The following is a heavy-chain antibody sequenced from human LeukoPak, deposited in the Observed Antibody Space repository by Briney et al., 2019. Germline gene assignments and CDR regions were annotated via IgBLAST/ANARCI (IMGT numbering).Heavy chain of an antibody. Sequence: GRSLRLSCAASGFTFSSYAMHWVRQAPGKGLEWASAISGSGGSTYYADSVKGRFTISRDNSKNTLYLQMNSLRAEDTAVYYCAKRGDGYYQVDYWGQGTLVTVSS. CDR1: GFTFSSYA. CDR2: ISGSGGST. J-gene: IGHJ4*02. CDR3: AKRGDGYYQVDY. V-gene: IGHV3-23*01. D-gene: IGHD3-22*01.